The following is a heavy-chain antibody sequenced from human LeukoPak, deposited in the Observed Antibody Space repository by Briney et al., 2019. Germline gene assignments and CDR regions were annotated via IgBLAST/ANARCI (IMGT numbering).Heavy chain of an antibody. J-gene: IGHJ4*02. CDR2: IKSKTDGGTT. CDR1: GFTFSSYE. D-gene: IGHD5-18*01. Sequence: GGSLRLSCAASGFTFSSYEMNWVRQAPGKGLEWVGRIKSKTDGGTTDYAAPVKGRFTISRDDSKNTLYLQMNSLKTEDTAVYYCTTEDTAMVAIDYWGQGTLVTVSS. V-gene: IGHV3-15*01. CDR3: TTEDTAMVAIDY.